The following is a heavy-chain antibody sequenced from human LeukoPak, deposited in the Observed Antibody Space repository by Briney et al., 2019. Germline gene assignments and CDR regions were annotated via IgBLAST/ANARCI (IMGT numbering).Heavy chain of an antibody. V-gene: IGHV1-69*13. Sequence: SVKVSCKASGGTFSSYAISWVRQAPGQGLEWMGGIIPIFGTANYAQKFQGRVTITADESTSTAYMELSSLRSEDTAVYYCARSGEKWELLRAFDIWGQGTMVTVSS. J-gene: IGHJ3*02. CDR2: IIPIFGTA. D-gene: IGHD1-26*01. CDR1: GGTFSSYA. CDR3: ARSGEKWELLRAFDI.